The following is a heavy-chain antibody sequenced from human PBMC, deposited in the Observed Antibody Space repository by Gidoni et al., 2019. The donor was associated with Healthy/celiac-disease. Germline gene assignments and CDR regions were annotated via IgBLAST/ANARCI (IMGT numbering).Heavy chain of an antibody. D-gene: IGHD3-3*01. V-gene: IGHV1-18*01. CDR3: ASHSLTYYDFWSGYYPPDY. CDR2: ISAYNGNT. J-gene: IGHJ4*02. CDR1: GYTFTSYG. Sequence: QVQLVQSGAEVTKPGASVKVSCKASGYTFTSYGISWVRQAPGQGLEWMGWISAYNGNTNYAQKLQGRVTMTTDTSTSTAYMELRSLRSDDTAVYYCASHSLTYYDFWSGYYPPDYWGQGTLVTVSS.